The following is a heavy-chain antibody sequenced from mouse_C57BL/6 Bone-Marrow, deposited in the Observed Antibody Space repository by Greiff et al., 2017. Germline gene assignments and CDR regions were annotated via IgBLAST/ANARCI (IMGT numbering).Heavy chain of an antibody. J-gene: IGHJ3*01. CDR3: ARTGKGFAY. V-gene: IGHV1-50*01. D-gene: IGHD4-1*01. CDR2: IDPSDSYT. Sequence: QVQLQQPGAELVKPGASVKLSCKASGYTFTSYWMQWVKQRPGQGLEWIGEIDPSDSYTNYNQKFKGKATLTVDPSSSTAYMQLSSLTSEDSAVYYCARTGKGFAYWGQGTLVTVSA. CDR1: GYTFTSYW.